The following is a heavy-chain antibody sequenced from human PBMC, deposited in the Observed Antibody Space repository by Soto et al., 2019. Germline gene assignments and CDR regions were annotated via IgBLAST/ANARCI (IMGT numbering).Heavy chain of an antibody. D-gene: IGHD2-8*01. Sequence: EVQLVESGGALVQPGGSLRLSCAASGFTFSNYWMHWVRQAPGKGLVWISRMNSDGSNTVYADAVKGRFTISRANAKNRMYLRMNSLRVEDRDVYYCAIRMGGVCNGHTTYWGQGTLVTVSS. V-gene: IGHV3-74*01. J-gene: IGHJ4*02. CDR2: MNSDGSNT. CDR3: AIRMGGVCNGHTTY. CDR1: GFTFSNYW.